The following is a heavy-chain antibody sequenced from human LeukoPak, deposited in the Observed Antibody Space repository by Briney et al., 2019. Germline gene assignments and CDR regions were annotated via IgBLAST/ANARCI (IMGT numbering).Heavy chain of an antibody. D-gene: IGHD4-23*01. CDR3: AKDQGGNHFDY. Sequence: GGSLRLSCAASGFTFSSYGMPWVRQAPGKGLEWVAVISYDGSNKYYADSVKGRFTISRDNSKNTLYLQMNSLRAEDTAVYYCAKDQGGNHFDYWGQGTLVTVSS. V-gene: IGHV3-30*18. CDR2: ISYDGSNK. CDR1: GFTFSSYG. J-gene: IGHJ4*02.